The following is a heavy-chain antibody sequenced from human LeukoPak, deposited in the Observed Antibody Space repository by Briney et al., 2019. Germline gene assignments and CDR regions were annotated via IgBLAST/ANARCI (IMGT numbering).Heavy chain of an antibody. CDR2: IIPIFGTA. D-gene: IGHD2-15*01. CDR1: GGTFSSYA. Sequence: SVKVSCKASGGTFSSYAISWVRQAPGQGLEWMGGIIPIFGTANYAQKFQGRVTITADESTSTAYMELSSLRSEDTAVYYCARGHCSGGSCYLYALDIWGQGTMVTVSS. CDR3: ARGHCSGGSCYLYALDI. V-gene: IGHV1-69*13. J-gene: IGHJ3*02.